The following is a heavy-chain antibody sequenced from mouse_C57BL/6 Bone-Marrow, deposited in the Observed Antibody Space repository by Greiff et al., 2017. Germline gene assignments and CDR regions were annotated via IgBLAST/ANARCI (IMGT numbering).Heavy chain of an antibody. CDR1: GFTFSSYA. J-gene: IGHJ1*03. D-gene: IGHD2-2*01. Sequence: EVKLEESGGGLVKPGGSLKLSCAASGFTFSSYAMSWVRQTPEKRLEWVATISDGGSYTYYPANVKGRFTISRDNATNNLYLQMSHLKSEDTAVYYCARGWLPYWYFDVWGTGTTVTVSS. CDR3: ARGWLPYWYFDV. CDR2: ISDGGSYT. V-gene: IGHV5-4*03.